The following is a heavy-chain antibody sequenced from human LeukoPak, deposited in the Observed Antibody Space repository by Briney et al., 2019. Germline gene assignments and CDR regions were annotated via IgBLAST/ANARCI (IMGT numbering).Heavy chain of an antibody. CDR1: GGSISSSGYL. CDR2: IYYSGST. CDR3: ARSDTTLFDY. J-gene: IGHJ4*02. D-gene: IGHD1-1*01. Sequence: SETLSLTCTVSGGSISSSGYLWSWIRQHPGKGLEWIGYIYYSGSTYYNPSLKSRVSISLDTSQNQFSLQLSSVTAADTAMYYCARSDTTLFDYWGQGTLVTVSS. V-gene: IGHV4-31*03.